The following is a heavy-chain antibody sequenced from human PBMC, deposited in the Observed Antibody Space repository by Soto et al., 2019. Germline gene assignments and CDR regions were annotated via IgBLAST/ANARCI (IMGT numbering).Heavy chain of an antibody. CDR1: GYTFSNYL. CDR3: ASPSYGSGNFY. D-gene: IGHD3-10*01. Sequence: QVQLVQSGAEVKKPGASVKVSCKASGYTFSNYLLHWVRQAPGQRLEWMGWINAGNGNTKYSQRFQGRVTLTRDTSASTAYMVLSSLRSEDTAVYYCASPSYGSGNFYWGQGTLVTVSS. V-gene: IGHV1-3*01. CDR2: INAGNGNT. J-gene: IGHJ4*02.